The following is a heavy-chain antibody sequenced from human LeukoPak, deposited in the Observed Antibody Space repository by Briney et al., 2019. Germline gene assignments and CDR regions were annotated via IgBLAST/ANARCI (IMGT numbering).Heavy chain of an antibody. V-gene: IGHV3-21*01. CDR2: ISSSSSYT. J-gene: IGHJ5*02. Sequence: PGGSLRLPCAASGFTFSSYSMNWVRQAPGKGLEWVSSISSSSSYTYYADSVKGRFTISRDNAKNSLYLQMNSLRAEDTAVYYCARDTYGYCSSTSCYGVNWFDPRGQGTLVTVSS. D-gene: IGHD2-2*03. CDR3: ARDTYGYCSSTSCYGVNWFDP. CDR1: GFTFSSYS.